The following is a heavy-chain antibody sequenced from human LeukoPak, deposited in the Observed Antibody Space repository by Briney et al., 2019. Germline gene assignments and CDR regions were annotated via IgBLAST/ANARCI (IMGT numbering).Heavy chain of an antibody. J-gene: IGHJ1*01. D-gene: IGHD3-16*01. CDR3: ARNDLGSGAEYFRR. CDR2: IYATGTT. V-gene: IGHV4-59*10. Sequence: PSETLSLTCAVYGGSFSGYYWSWIRQPAGKGLEWIGRIYATGTTNYNPSLKSRVTISVDTSKNQFSLKLTSVTAADTAMYYCARNDLGSGAEYFRRWGQGALVTVSS. CDR1: GGSFSGYY.